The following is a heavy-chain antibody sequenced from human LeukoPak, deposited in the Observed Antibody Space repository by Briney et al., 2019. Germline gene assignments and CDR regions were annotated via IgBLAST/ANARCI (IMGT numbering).Heavy chain of an antibody. V-gene: IGHV1-8*01. CDR1: GYTFTSYD. CDR3: AREARLLYYDFWSGYYDPNWFDP. D-gene: IGHD3-3*01. J-gene: IGHJ5*02. CDR2: MNPNSGNT. Sequence: ASVKVSCKASGYTFTSYDINWVRQATGQGLEWMGWMNPNSGNTGYAQKFQGRVTMTRNHSISTAYMELSSLRSEDTAVYYCAREARLLYYDFWSGYYDPNWFDPWGQGTLVTVSS.